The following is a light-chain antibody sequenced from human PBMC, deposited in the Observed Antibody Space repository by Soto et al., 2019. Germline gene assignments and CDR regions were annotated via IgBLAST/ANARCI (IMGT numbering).Light chain of an antibody. CDR2: EVS. Sequence: QSVLTQPASVSGSPGQSITISCTGISSDVGGYNYVSWYQQHPGKAPKLMIYEVSNRPSGVANRFSGSKSGNTASLTISGLQAEDEADYYCSSYTTSSTPCVFGTGTKLTVL. J-gene: IGLJ1*01. V-gene: IGLV2-14*01. CDR1: SSDVGGYNY. CDR3: SSYTTSSTPCV.